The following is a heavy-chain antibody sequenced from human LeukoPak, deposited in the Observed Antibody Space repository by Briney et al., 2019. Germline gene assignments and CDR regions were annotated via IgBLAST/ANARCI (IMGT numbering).Heavy chain of an antibody. CDR2: IYHSGST. J-gene: IGHJ5*02. Sequence: SETLSLTCTVSGGSISSYYWSWIRQPPGKGLEWIGSIYHSGSTYYNPSLKSRLTISIDTSKNQFSLKLISMTAAETAVYYCARLGWLYGSGSMNYFDLWGQGILVTVSS. D-gene: IGHD3-10*01. CDR3: ARLGWLYGSGSMNYFDL. CDR1: GGSISSYY. V-gene: IGHV4-59*05.